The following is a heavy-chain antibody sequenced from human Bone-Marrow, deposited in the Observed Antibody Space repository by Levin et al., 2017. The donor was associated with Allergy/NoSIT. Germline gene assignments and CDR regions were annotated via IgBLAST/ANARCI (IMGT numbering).Heavy chain of an antibody. V-gene: IGHV1-2*02. J-gene: IGHJ3*02. Sequence: ASVKVSCEASGYNFAGYYMHWVRQAPGQGLEWMGWINPKTGGTDYAQKFQGRVTMTRDTSITTAYMELSRLRYDDTAVSYCASRELGVGAFDIWGQGTMVTVST. D-gene: IGHD7-27*01. CDR3: ASRELGVGAFDI. CDR2: INPKTGGT. CDR1: GYNFAGYY.